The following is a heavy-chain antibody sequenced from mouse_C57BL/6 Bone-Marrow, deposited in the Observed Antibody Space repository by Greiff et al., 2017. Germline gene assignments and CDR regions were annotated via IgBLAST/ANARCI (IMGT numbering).Heavy chain of an antibody. CDR3: ARSSTMVTTTGYYAMDY. CDR2: IDPRSGNT. Sequence: VQLQQSGAELARPGASVKLSCKASGYTFTSYGISWVKQRTGQGLEWIGEIDPRSGNTYYNEKFKGKATLTADKSSSTAYMELRSLTSEDSAVYFGARSSTMVTTTGYYAMDYWGQGTSVTVSS. CDR1: GYTFTSYG. V-gene: IGHV1-81*01. J-gene: IGHJ4*01. D-gene: IGHD2-2*01.